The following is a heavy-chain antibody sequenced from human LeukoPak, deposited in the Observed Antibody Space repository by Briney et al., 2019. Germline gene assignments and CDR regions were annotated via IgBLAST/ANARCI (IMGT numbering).Heavy chain of an antibody. CDR2: ISSSSSYI. V-gene: IGHV3-21*01. D-gene: IGHD2-21*01. CDR1: GFTFSSYN. CDR3: ARAHIVGGAGFDD. J-gene: IGHJ4*02. Sequence: GGSLRLFCAASGFTFSSYNMSWVRQAPGKGLEWVSSISSSSSYIYYADSVKGRFTISRDNAKNSLYLQMNSLRAEDTAVYYCARAHIVGGAGFDDWQRGTLVTVSS.